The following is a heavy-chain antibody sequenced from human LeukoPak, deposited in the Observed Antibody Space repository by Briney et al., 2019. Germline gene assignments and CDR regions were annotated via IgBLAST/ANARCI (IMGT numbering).Heavy chain of an antibody. V-gene: IGHV1-69*06. J-gene: IGHJ5*02. CDR3: TRSGNITVTTNNWFDP. D-gene: IGHD4-17*01. CDR2: INPIFGTT. CDR1: GGTLSSYA. Sequence: SVKVSCKASGGTLSSYAISWVRQAPGQGLEWMGGINPIFGTTNYPQKFQGRVTITADKSTSTAYMELSSLRSEDTAVYYCTRSGNITVTTNNWFDPWGQGTLVTVSS.